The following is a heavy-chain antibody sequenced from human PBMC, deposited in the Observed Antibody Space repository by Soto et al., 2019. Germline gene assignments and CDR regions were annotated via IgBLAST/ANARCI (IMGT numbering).Heavy chain of an antibody. CDR2: IYYSGST. Sequence: PSETLSLTCTVSGGSISSYYWSWIRQPPGKGLEWIGYIYYSGSTNYNPSLKSRVTISVDTSKNQFSLKLSSVTAADTAVYYCAREIAAAPSTGYYYYGMDVWGQGTTVTVSS. V-gene: IGHV4-59*01. CDR3: AREIAAAPSTGYYYYGMDV. J-gene: IGHJ6*02. CDR1: GGSISSYY. D-gene: IGHD6-13*01.